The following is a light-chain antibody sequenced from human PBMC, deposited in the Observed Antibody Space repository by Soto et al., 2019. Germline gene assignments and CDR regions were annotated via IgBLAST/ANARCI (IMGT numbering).Light chain of an antibody. J-gene: IGLJ2*01. Sequence: QSALTQPPSASGSPGQSVAISCTGTSSDVGGYNYVSWYQQHPGKAPKLMIYEVNKRPSGVSNRFSASKSGNTASLTISGPQAEDGADYYCSSYTNRRNGVLGGGTK. CDR1: SSDVGGYNY. CDR3: SSYTNRRNGV. V-gene: IGLV2-14*01. CDR2: EVN.